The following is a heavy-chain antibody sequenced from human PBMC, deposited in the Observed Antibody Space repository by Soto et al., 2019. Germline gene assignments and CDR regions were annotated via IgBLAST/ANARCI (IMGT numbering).Heavy chain of an antibody. J-gene: IGHJ4*02. CDR1: GFTLSSYS. V-gene: IGHV3-21*01. D-gene: IGHD3-10*01. Sequence: EVQLVESGGGLVKPGGSLRLSCAASGFTLSSYSMNWVRQAPGKGLEWVSSISRNSDYIYYSDSVKGRFIISRDNARTSLYLHMNSLRAEDTAVYYCARVGAYFGEFDYFDYWGQGALVTVSS. CDR3: ARVGAYFGEFDYFDY. CDR2: ISRNSDYI.